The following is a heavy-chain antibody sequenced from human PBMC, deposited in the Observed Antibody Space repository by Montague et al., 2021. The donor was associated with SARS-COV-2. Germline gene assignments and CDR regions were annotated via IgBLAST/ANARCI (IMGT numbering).Heavy chain of an antibody. Sequence: SLRLSCAASGFTFSDYYMSWIRQAPGKGLEWVSYISSSGSYTNYADSVKGRFTTSRDNAKNSLYLQMNSLRAEDTAVYYCARSVDTAMVPLYYYYYGMDVWGQGTTVTVSS. D-gene: IGHD5-18*01. CDR3: ARSVDTAMVPLYYYYYGMDV. V-gene: IGHV3-11*06. J-gene: IGHJ6*02. CDR1: GFTFSDYY. CDR2: ISSSGSYT.